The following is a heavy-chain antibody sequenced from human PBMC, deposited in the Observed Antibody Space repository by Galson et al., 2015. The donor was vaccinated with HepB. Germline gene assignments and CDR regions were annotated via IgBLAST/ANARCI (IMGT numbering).Heavy chain of an antibody. CDR1: GFTFSSFS. CDR3: ARTMMAVAGH. D-gene: IGHD6-19*01. Sequence: SLRLSCAASGFTFSSFSMNWVRQAPGKGLEWVSSITGRSSYIYYADSVKGRFTISRDNAKNSLYLQMNCLRAEDTAVYYCARTMMAVAGHWGQGTLVTVSS. V-gene: IGHV3-21*01. CDR2: ITGRSSYI. J-gene: IGHJ4*02.